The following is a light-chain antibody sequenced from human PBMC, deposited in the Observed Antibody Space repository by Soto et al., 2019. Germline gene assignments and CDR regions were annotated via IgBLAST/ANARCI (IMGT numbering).Light chain of an antibody. V-gene: IGKV3-15*01. CDR2: DVS. Sequence: EIVMTQSPATLAVSPGVRATLSCRASQGVSSNLAGYQQKPGQAPRLHIYDVSARASDIPPRFSGSGSGTEFPLPISSLQYEDFAVYYCQQYTNWPPWTFGQGTKVEIK. CDR3: QQYTNWPPWT. CDR1: QGVSSN. J-gene: IGKJ1*01.